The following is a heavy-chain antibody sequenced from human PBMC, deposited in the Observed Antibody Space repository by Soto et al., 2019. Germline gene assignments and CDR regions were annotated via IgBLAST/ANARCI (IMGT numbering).Heavy chain of an antibody. J-gene: IGHJ5*02. Sequence: PSETLSLTCPVSGCSISSSSYYLGWNRQPPGKGLEWIGSIYYSGSTYYNPSLKSRVTISVDTSKNQFSLKLSSVTAADTAVYYCARPIAALEWFDPWGQGTLVTVSS. CDR3: ARPIAALEWFDP. D-gene: IGHD6-6*01. CDR1: GCSISSSSYY. V-gene: IGHV4-39*01. CDR2: IYYSGST.